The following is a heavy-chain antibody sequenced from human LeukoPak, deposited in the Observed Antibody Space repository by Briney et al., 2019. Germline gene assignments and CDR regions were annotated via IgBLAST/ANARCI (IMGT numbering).Heavy chain of an antibody. Sequence: PGGSLRLFCAASGFTFSSYGMHWVRQAPGKGLEWVAVIWYDGSNKYYADSVKGRFTISRDNSKNTLYLQMNSLRAEDTAVYYCARELYDYVWGSYRAHDAFDIWGQGTMVTVSS. CDR3: ARELYDYVWGSYRAHDAFDI. J-gene: IGHJ3*02. CDR1: GFTFSSYG. D-gene: IGHD3-16*02. V-gene: IGHV3-33*01. CDR2: IWYDGSNK.